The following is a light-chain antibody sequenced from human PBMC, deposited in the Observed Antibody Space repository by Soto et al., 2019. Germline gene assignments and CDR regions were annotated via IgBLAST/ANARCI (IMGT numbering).Light chain of an antibody. J-gene: IGKJ3*01. CDR2: WAS. Sequence: DIVMTQSPDSLGVSLGERATINCKSSQSLLDTSINKDFLAWYQQKPGQCPKLLIYWASTREYGVSDRFSGSGSGTDFTLTISALQAEDVAVYYCQQYYSPPCTFGPGTAVDIK. CDR1: QSLLDTSINKDF. CDR3: QQYYSPPCT. V-gene: IGKV4-1*01.